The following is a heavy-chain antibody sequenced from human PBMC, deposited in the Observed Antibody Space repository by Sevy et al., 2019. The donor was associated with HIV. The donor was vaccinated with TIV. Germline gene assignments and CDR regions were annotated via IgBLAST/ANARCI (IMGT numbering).Heavy chain of an antibody. V-gene: IGHV3-21*01. CDR1: GFTFSSYS. CDR2: ISSSSSYI. D-gene: IGHD1-26*01. CDR3: ARASGGSYSTFFDY. Sequence: GGSLRLSCAASGFTFSSYSMNWVRQAPGKGLEWVSSISSSSSYIYYADSVKGRFTISRDNAKNTLYLQMNSLRAEDTAVYYCARASGGSYSTFFDYWGQGTLVTVSS. J-gene: IGHJ4*02.